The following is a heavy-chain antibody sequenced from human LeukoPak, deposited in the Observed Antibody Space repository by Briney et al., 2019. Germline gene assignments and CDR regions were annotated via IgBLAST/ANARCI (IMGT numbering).Heavy chain of an antibody. CDR1: GGSFSGYY. CDR2: INHSGST. D-gene: IGHD4-17*01. V-gene: IGHV4-34*01. Sequence: SETLSLTCAVYGGSFSGYYWSWIRQPPGKGLEWIGEINHSGSTNYNPSLKSRVTISVDTSKNQFSLKLSSVTAADTAVYYCARHKGLGYGDYTLFDYWGQGTLVTVSS. J-gene: IGHJ4*02. CDR3: ARHKGLGYGDYTLFDY.